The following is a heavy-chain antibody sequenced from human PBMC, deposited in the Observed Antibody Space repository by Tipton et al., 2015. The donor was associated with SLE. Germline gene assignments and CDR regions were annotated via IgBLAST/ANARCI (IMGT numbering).Heavy chain of an antibody. CDR3: ARATNWGFHGAFDF. Sequence: TLSLTCVVSGFSMSSVYFWGWIRQPPGKGLEWIGSISHTWTTYVNPSLESRLTMSVETSRSRFSLNLTSVTAADTGVYFCARATNWGFHGAFDFWGQGTPVTVSS. D-gene: IGHD3-16*01. J-gene: IGHJ3*01. V-gene: IGHV4-38-2*01. CDR1: GFSMSSVYF. CDR2: ISHTWTT.